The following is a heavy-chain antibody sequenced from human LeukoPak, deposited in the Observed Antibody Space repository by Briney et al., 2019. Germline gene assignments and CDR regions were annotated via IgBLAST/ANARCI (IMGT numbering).Heavy chain of an antibody. J-gene: IGHJ5*02. CDR3: AREHSQSRSVALWTDYASYDWFDP. CDR1: NGSMTHFY. Sequence: SETLSLTCTVRNGSMTHFYWSWMRQTPGKGLEWIGYIYYSGTTKYNPSLQSRVTISIDTSKNQFSLSLTSVTAEDTAVYFCAREHSQSRSVALWTDYASYDWFDPWGQGHLVTVST. D-gene: IGHD3/OR15-3a*01. CDR2: IYYSGTT. V-gene: IGHV4-59*01.